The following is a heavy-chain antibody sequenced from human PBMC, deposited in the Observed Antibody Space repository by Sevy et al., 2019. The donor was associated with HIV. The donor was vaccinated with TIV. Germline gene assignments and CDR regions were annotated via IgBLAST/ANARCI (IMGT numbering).Heavy chain of an antibody. Sequence: SETLSLTCTVSGGSISSYYWSWIRQPAGKGLEWIGRIYTSGSTNYNPSLKSRVTMSVDTSKNQFSLKLSSVTAADTAVYYCARDYTRGSCYSRGCALRDWGQGTLVTVSS. V-gene: IGHV4-4*07. CDR1: GGSISSYY. D-gene: IGHD2-15*01. CDR2: IYTSGST. CDR3: ARDYTRGSCYSRGCALRD. J-gene: IGHJ4*02.